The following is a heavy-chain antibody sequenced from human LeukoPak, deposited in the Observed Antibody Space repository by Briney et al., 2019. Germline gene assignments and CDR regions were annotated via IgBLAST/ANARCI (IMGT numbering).Heavy chain of an antibody. J-gene: IGHJ5*02. CDR2: IYYSGST. D-gene: IGHD3-10*01. CDR3: ARGGYYGSGNDFRFDP. V-gene: IGHV4-39*07. Sequence: SETLSLTCTVSGGSISGSSYYWGWIRQPPGKGLEWIGNIYYSGSTYYNPSLKSRVTISVDTSKNQFSLKLSSVTAADTAVYYCARGGYYGSGNDFRFDPWGQGTLVTVSS. CDR1: GGSISGSSYY.